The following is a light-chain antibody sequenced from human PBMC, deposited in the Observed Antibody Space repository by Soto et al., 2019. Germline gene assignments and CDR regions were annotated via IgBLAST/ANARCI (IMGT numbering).Light chain of an antibody. CDR1: QSISSH. CDR2: DAS. Sequence: EIVLTQSPATLSLSPGERATLSCRASQSISSHLTWYQQKPGQAPRLLIYDASNRATDIPARFSGSGSGTDFTRTISILEPEDFAVYYCQRRDWPLAFGGGTKVEIK. V-gene: IGKV3-11*01. J-gene: IGKJ4*01. CDR3: QRRDWPLA.